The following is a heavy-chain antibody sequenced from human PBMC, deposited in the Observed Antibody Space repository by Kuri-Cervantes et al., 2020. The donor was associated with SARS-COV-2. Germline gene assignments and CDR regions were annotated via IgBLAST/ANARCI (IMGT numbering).Heavy chain of an antibody. CDR2: IYTSGST. CDR1: GGSISSYY. J-gene: IGHJ6*03. D-gene: IGHD6-13*01. Sequence: SETLSLTCTVSGGSISSYYWSWIRQSARKGLEWIGRIYTSGSTNYNPSLKSRVTMSVDTSKNQFSLKLSPVTAADTAVYYCARVRGSHYYYYYMDVWGKGTTVTVSS. CDR3: ARVRGSHYYYYYMDV. V-gene: IGHV4-4*07.